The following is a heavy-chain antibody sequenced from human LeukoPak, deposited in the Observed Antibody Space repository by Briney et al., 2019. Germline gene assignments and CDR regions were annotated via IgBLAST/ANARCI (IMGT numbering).Heavy chain of an antibody. CDR3: ARGGGYSYETYYFDY. CDR2: IYHSGNT. Sequence: SETLSLTCTVSTYSISSGYYWGWIRQSPGKGLEWIGVIYHSGNTYYNPSLKSRVTISVDTSKNQFSLNLTSVTSADTAVYYCARGGGYSYETYYFDYWGQGTLVTVSS. J-gene: IGHJ4*02. D-gene: IGHD5-18*01. CDR1: TYSISSGYY. V-gene: IGHV4-38-2*02.